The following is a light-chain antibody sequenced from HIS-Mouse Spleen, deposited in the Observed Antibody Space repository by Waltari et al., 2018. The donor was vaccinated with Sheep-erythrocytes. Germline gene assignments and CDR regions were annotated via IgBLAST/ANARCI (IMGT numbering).Light chain of an antibody. V-gene: IGKV1-5*03. CDR3: QQYKSYPLT. J-gene: IGKJ4*01. CDR2: KAY. CDR1: QSISSW. Sequence: DIQMTQSPSTLSASVGDRVTITCRASQSISSWLAWYQQKPGKAPKPLIYKAYSLESGVPSRFSGSGSGTEFTLTISSLQPDDFATYYCQQYKSYPLTFGGGTKVEIK.